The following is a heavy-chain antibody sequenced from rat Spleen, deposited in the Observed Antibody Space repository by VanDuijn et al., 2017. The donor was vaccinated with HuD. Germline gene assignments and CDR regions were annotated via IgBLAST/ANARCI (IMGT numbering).Heavy chain of an antibody. V-gene: IGHV5-20*01. J-gene: IGHJ1*01. Sequence: EVQLVESGGGLVQPGRSMKLSCAASGFTFSNYGMAWVRQAPKKGLEWVAYISYDGGSTYYRDSVKGRFPISRDNAKSTLYLQMDSLRSEDTATYYCTTAGGGYFDFWGPGTMVTVSS. CDR1: GFTFSNYG. D-gene: IGHD1-11*01. CDR3: TTAGGGYFDF. CDR2: ISYDGGST.